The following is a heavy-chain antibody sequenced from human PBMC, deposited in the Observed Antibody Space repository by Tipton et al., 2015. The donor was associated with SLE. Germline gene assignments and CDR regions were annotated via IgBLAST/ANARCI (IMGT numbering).Heavy chain of an antibody. CDR3: ARVRITGTYYFDY. D-gene: IGHD1-20*01. CDR1: GGSISSSSYY. CDR2: IYYSGST. V-gene: IGHV4-39*07. Sequence: TLSLTCTVSGGSISSSSYYWGWIRQPPGKGLEWIGSIYYSGSTYYNPSLKSRVTISVDTSKNQFSLKLSSVTAADTAVYYCARVRITGTYYFDYWGQGTLVTVSS. J-gene: IGHJ4*02.